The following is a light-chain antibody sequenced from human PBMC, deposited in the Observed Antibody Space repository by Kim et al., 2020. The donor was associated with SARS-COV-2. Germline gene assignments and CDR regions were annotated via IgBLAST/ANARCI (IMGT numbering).Light chain of an antibody. Sequence: DIQMPQSPSTVSASVGDRVTIPCWASQNINDFLAWYQQKPGKAPKLLIYKTSILESGVPLRFSGSGSGTEFTLTISSLQPDDFAIYYCQQYHTAPWTFGRGTKVDIK. CDR2: KTS. CDR1: QNINDF. J-gene: IGKJ1*01. V-gene: IGKV1-5*03. CDR3: QQYHTAPWT.